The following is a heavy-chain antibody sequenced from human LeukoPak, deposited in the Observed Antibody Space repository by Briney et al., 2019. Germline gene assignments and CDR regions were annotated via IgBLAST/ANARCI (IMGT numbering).Heavy chain of an antibody. Sequence: PGGSLRLSCAASGFTFSSYAMTWVRQAPGKGLEWVSAISGSGGSTYYADSVKGRFTISRDNSRNTLYLQMNSLRAEDTALYYCAKGGSLRYFDDRVGYYGMDVWGQGTTVTVSS. J-gene: IGHJ6*02. D-gene: IGHD3-9*01. CDR3: AKGGSLRYFDDRVGYYGMDV. CDR1: GFTFSSYA. CDR2: ISGSGGST. V-gene: IGHV3-23*01.